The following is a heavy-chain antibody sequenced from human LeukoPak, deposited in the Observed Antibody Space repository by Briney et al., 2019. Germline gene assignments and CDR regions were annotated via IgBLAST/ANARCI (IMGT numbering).Heavy chain of an antibody. D-gene: IGHD3-10*01. Sequence: VASVKVSCKAFGYTFTSNYMHWVRQAPGQGPEWMGVISPSGGSTTYAQKFQGRVTLTRDMSTSTDYLELSSLRSEDTAVYYCARGVYGSGRLDYWGQGTLVTVSS. V-gene: IGHV1-46*01. CDR1: GYTFTSNY. CDR3: ARGVYGSGRLDY. CDR2: ISPSGGST. J-gene: IGHJ4*01.